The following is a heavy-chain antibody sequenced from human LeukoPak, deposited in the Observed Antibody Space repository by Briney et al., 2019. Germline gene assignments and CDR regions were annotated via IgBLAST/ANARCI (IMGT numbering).Heavy chain of an antibody. Sequence: GASVKLSCEASGGTFSSYAISWVRQAPGQGLEWMGRIIPILGIANYAQKFQGRVTITADKSTSTAYMELSSLRSEDSAVYYCARELYYCDSSGYPPDYWGQGTLVTVSS. CDR2: IIPILGIA. CDR1: GGTFSSYA. V-gene: IGHV1-69*04. D-gene: IGHD3-22*01. J-gene: IGHJ4*02. CDR3: ARELYYCDSSGYPPDY.